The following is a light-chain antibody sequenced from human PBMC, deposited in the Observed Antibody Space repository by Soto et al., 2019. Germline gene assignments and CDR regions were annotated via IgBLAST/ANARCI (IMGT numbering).Light chain of an antibody. Sequence: DIQMTQSPSSLSASVGDRVTITCRASQSISSYLNWYQQRPGKAPKLLIYAASSLQSGVPSRFSGSGSGTDFTLPISGLQPEDFATYYCQQSYSTPLTFGGGTKVDIK. J-gene: IGKJ4*01. V-gene: IGKV1-39*01. CDR3: QQSYSTPLT. CDR1: QSISSY. CDR2: AAS.